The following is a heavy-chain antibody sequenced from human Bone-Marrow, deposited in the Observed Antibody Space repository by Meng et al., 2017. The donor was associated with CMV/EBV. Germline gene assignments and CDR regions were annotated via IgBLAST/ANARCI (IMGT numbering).Heavy chain of an antibody. CDR1: GGSFSGYY. D-gene: IGHD5-12*01. V-gene: IGHV4-34*01. CDR3: ARSPRRWLRLYYFDY. Sequence: SETLSLTCAVYGGSFSGYYWSWIRQPPGKGLEWIGEINHSGGTNYNPSLKSRVTISVDTSKNQFSLKLSSVTAADTAVYYCARSPRRWLRLYYFDYWGQGTLVTVSS. J-gene: IGHJ4*02. CDR2: INHSGGT.